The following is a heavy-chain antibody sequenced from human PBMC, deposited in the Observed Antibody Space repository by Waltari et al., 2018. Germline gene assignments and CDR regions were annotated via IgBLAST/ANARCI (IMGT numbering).Heavy chain of an antibody. Sequence: EVQLVQSGAEVKKPGESLTISCEGSGSTCTRYWIGWVRQMPGKGLEWMGVIYPGDSNTRYSPSFQGQVTISADKSISTAYLQWSSLKASDTAMYFCARQPLHSYGTRHFDYWGQGTLVTVSS. J-gene: IGHJ4*02. CDR2: IYPGDSNT. D-gene: IGHD5-18*01. CDR3: ARQPLHSYGTRHFDY. CDR1: GSTCTRYW. V-gene: IGHV5-51*01.